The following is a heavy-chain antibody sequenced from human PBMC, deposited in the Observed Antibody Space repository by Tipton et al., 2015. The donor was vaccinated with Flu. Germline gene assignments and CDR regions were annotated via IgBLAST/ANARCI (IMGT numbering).Heavy chain of an antibody. CDR2: VSGSGGST. Sequence: SLRLSCAASGFKFDAFAMSWVRQVPGKGLEWVASVSGSGGSTYYADSVKGRFTVSRDNAKSSLYLQMNSLRAEDTAVYFCARSSYSSSWFFDYWGQGTLVTVSS. CDR1: GFKFDAFA. CDR3: ARSSYSSSWFFDY. J-gene: IGHJ4*02. V-gene: IGHV3-23*01. D-gene: IGHD6-13*01.